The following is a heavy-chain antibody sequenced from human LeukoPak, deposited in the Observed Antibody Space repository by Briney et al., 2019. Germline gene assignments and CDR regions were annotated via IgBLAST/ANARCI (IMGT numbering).Heavy chain of an antibody. Sequence: PGGSLRLSCAASGFTFSSSWMSWVRQAPGKGLEWVSVIYSGGSTYYADSVKGRFTISRDNSKNTLYLQMSSLRAEDTAVYYCARVVRGSGWRFDPWGQGTLVTVSS. D-gene: IGHD6-19*01. CDR1: GFTFSSSW. J-gene: IGHJ5*02. V-gene: IGHV3-66*01. CDR2: IYSGGST. CDR3: ARVVRGSGWRFDP.